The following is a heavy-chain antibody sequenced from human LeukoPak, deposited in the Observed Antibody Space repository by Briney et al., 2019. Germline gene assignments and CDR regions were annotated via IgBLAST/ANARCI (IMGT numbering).Heavy chain of an antibody. Sequence: GGSLRLSCAASGFTFSSYAMSWVRQAPGKGLEWVSAISGSGGSTYYADSVKGRFTISRDNSKNTLYLQMNSLRAEDTAVYYCAKDTVVTGPQDNYCYYGMDVWGQGTTVTVSS. V-gene: IGHV3-23*01. D-gene: IGHD4-23*01. J-gene: IGHJ6*02. CDR2: ISGSGGST. CDR3: AKDTVVTGPQDNYCYYGMDV. CDR1: GFTFSSYA.